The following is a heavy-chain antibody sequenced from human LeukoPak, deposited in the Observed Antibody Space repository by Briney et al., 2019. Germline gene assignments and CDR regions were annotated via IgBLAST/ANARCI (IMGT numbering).Heavy chain of an antibody. D-gene: IGHD6-19*01. Sequence: PGGSLRLSCTASGFAFSTYWMFWVRQAPGKGLVWVSQINPEGASTTYGDPATGRFTASRDNAKNALHLQMNSLRVDDTAVYYCARGTAITAGIDFWGQGTLVTVSS. CDR1: GFAFSTYW. CDR2: INPEGAST. V-gene: IGHV3-74*01. J-gene: IGHJ4*02. CDR3: ARGTAITAGIDF.